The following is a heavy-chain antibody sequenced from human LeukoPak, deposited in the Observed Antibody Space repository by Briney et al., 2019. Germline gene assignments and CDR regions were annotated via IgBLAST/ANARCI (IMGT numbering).Heavy chain of an antibody. CDR3: ARYMITFGEDY. CDR1: GGSISSYY. V-gene: IGHV4-59*12. CDR2: IYYSGST. Sequence: SETLSLTCTVSGGSISSYYWSWIRQPPGKGLEWIGYIYYSGSTNYNPSLKSRVTISVDTSKNQFSLKLSSVTAADTAVYYCARYMITFGEDYWGQGTLVTVSS. D-gene: IGHD3-16*01. J-gene: IGHJ4*02.